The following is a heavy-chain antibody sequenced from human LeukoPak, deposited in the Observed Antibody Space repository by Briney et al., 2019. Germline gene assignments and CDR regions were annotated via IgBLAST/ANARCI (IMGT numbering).Heavy chain of an antibody. V-gene: IGHV3-30-3*01. D-gene: IGHD3-16*01. CDR1: GFAFSNYA. CDR3: ARIRGGPIDY. J-gene: IGHJ4*02. CDR2: ISYDGTDT. Sequence: GGSLRLSCAASGFAFSNYALHWVRQAPGKGLEWVAVISYDGTDTYYADSVKGRFTISRDTSKNSLYLQMNSLRAEDTAVFYCARIRGGPIDYWGQGTLVTVSS.